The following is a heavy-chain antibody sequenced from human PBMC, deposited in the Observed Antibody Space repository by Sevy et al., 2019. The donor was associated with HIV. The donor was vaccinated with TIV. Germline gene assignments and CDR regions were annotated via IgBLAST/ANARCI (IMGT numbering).Heavy chain of an antibody. D-gene: IGHD1-7*01. CDR1: GYTLSEVS. CDR2: FVPEDGEI. V-gene: IGHV1-24*01. CDR3: VIGDTPRLTGSGTRLKDQSLNYYHF. J-gene: IGHJ4*02. Sequence: ASVKVSCKVPGYTLSEVSMHWVRQAPGKGLEWMGGFVPEDGEIVYAQNFQGRVTVAEDTLTDTAYLEVTNLRSEDTATYFCVIGDTPRLTGSGTRLKDQSLNYYHFWGQGTLVTVSS.